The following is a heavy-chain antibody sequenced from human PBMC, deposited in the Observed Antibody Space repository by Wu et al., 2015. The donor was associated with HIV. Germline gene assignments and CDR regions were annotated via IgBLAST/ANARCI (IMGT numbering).Heavy chain of an antibody. Sequence: QVQLVQSWAEVKKPGASVKVSCKASGYTFSDYYLHWIRQAPGQGLEWMGWINPKDGATDFARKFQGRVTMTRDTSFSTAYMNLISLTSDDTAVYYCARGNYDFWTAHFADNWFDPWGQGTLVTVSS. V-gene: IGHV1-2*02. CDR1: GYTFSDYY. D-gene: IGHD3/OR15-3a*01. J-gene: IGHJ5*02. CDR2: INPKDGAT. CDR3: ARGNYDFWTAHFADNWFDP.